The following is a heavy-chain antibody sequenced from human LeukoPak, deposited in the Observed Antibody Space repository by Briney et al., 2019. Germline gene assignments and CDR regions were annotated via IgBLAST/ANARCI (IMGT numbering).Heavy chain of an antibody. V-gene: IGHV3-11*04. J-gene: IGHJ4*02. CDR2: ISSSGDDT. D-gene: IGHD2/OR15-2a*01. CDR1: GFTFRNYY. Sequence: GGSLRLSCVVSGFTFRNYYMSWIRQAPGKGLEWVPYISSSGDDTDYADPVKGRFTISRDNAKNSVYLQMTSLRVEDTAMYYCARAFHWGQGTLVTVST. CDR3: ARAFH.